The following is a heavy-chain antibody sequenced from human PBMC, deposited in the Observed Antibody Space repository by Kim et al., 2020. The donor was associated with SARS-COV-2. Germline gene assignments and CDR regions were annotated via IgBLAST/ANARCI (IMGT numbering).Heavy chain of an antibody. CDR2: IIPIFGTA. J-gene: IGHJ5*02. CDR1: GGTFSSYA. D-gene: IGHD6-19*01. V-gene: IGHV1-69*13. CDR3: ARDPGQWLAPGVDWFDP. Sequence: SVKVSCKASGGTFSSYAISWVRQAPGQGLEWMGGIIPIFGTANYAQKFQGRVTITADESTSTAYMELSSLRSEDTAVYYCARDPGQWLAPGVDWFDPWGQGTLVTVSS.